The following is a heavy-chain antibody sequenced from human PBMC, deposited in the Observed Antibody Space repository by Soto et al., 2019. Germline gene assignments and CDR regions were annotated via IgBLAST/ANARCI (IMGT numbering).Heavy chain of an antibody. J-gene: IGHJ4*02. CDR2: ISTSSSTI. CDR1: GFTFSNYN. Sequence: VQQVESGGGLVKAGGSLRLSCAASGFTFSNYNMNWVRQAPGKGLEWISYISTSSSTIYYADSVKCRFTISRDNAKTSLYLQVSRVSDEAAALHHCARLWGGGCSRGLDYWVLGPLVTLSS. V-gene: IGHV3-48*02. D-gene: IGHD2-15*01. CDR3: ARLWGGGCSRGLDY.